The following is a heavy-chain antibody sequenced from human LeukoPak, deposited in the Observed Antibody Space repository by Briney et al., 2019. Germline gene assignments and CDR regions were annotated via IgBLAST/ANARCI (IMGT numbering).Heavy chain of an antibody. J-gene: IGHJ3*02. V-gene: IGHV1-24*01. D-gene: IGHD4-17*01. Sequence: ASVKVSCKVSGYTLTELSMHWVRQAPGKGLEWMGGFDPEDGETIYAQKFQGRVTMTEDTSTDTAYMELSSLRSEDTAVYYCATDYTVTTRGAFDIWGQGTMVTVSS. CDR3: ATDYTVTTRGAFDI. CDR1: GYTLTELS. CDR2: FDPEDGET.